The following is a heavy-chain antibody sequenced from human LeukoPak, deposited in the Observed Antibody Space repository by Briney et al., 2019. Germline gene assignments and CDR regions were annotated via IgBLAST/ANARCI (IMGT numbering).Heavy chain of an antibody. J-gene: IGHJ4*02. CDR1: GFTFSSYA. CDR3: ARDRSPGAY. V-gene: IGHV3-64*01. D-gene: IGHD1-14*01. CDR2: ISSNGGST. Sequence: PGGSLRLSCAASGFTFSSYAMHWVRQAPGKGLEYVSAISSNGGSTYYANSVKGRFTISRDNSKNKLYLQMGSLRAEGMAVYYCARDRSPGAYWGQGTLVTVSS.